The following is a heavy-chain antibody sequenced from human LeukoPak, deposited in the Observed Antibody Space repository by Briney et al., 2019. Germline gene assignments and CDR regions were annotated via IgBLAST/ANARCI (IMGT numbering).Heavy chain of an antibody. J-gene: IGHJ4*02. CDR3: TRMTTGHDY. D-gene: IGHD4-17*01. V-gene: IGHV4-34*01. Sequence: DPSETLSLTCAVSGVSFNDYYRSWLRQTPGKGLEWIGEINHSGYTNDSPSLKSRVTLSIDTSRKQFSLKLRSVTVADSGIYYCTRMTTGHDYWGQGTLVTVSS. CDR1: GVSFNDYY. CDR2: INHSGYT.